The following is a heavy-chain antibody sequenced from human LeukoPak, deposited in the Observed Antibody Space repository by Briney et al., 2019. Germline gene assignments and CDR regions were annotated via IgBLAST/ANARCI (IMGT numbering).Heavy chain of an antibody. CDR3: ATGQQWLAYYYYYGMDV. CDR2: ISGSGGST. J-gene: IGHJ6*02. D-gene: IGHD6-19*01. CDR1: GFTFSSYA. V-gene: IGHV3-23*01. Sequence: GGSLRLSCAASGFTFSSYAMSWVRQAPGKGLEWVSAISGSGGSTYYADSVKGRFTISRDNSKNTLYLQINSLRAEDTVVYYCATGQQWLAYYYYYGMDVWGQGTTVTVSS.